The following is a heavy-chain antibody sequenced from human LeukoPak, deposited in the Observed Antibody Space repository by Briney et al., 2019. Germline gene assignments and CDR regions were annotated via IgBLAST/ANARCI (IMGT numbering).Heavy chain of an antibody. J-gene: IGHJ4*02. CDR1: GYTFTSYG. D-gene: IGHD3-3*01. CDR2: ISAYNGNT. V-gene: IGHV1-18*01. CDR3: ARLPPYYDFWSGYVADEYYFDY. Sequence: ASVKVSCKASGYTFTSYGISWVRQAPGQGLEWMGWISAYNGNTNYAQKLQGRVTMTTDTSTSTAYMELRSLRSDDTAVYYCARLPPYYDFWSGYVADEYYFDYWGQGTLVTVSS.